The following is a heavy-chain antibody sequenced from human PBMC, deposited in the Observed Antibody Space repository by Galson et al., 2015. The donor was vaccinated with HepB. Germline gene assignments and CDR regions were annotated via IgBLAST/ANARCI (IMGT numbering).Heavy chain of an antibody. CDR2: FDPEDGET. CDR3: AKSHDFWRGYADF. Sequence: GLEWMGGFDPEDGETIYAQKFQGRVTMTEDTSTDTAYMELSSLRAEDTAVYYCAKSHDFWRGYADFWAQGTLVAVSS. J-gene: IGHJ4*02. D-gene: IGHD3-3*01. V-gene: IGHV1-24*01.